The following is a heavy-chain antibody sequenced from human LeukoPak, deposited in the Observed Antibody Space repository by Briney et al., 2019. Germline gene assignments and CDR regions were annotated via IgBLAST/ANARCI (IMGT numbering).Heavy chain of an antibody. CDR1: GFTFSSYD. CDR2: ISGSGGTT. V-gene: IGHV3-23*01. D-gene: IGHD1-7*01. CDR3: VKRTVNYPFDF. J-gene: IGHJ4*02. Sequence: GGSLRLSCAASGFTFSSYDMSWVRQAPGKGLEWVSAISGSGGTTFYADSVKGRLTISRDNSKNTLYLQMNSLRAEDTAVYYCVKRTVNYPFDFWGQGTLVTVSS.